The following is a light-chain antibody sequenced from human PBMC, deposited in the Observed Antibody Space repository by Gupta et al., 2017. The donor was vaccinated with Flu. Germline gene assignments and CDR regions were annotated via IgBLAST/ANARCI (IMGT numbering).Light chain of an antibody. CDR3: QVWDSSSDHWV. Sequence: GQTARITWGGNNIGGKTVHWYQQKPGQAPVLVVCDDTDRPSGIPERFSGSNSGNTATLTISRVEAGDEADYYCQVWDSSSDHWVFGGGTKVTVL. CDR1: NIGGKT. J-gene: IGLJ3*02. V-gene: IGLV3-21*02. CDR2: DDT.